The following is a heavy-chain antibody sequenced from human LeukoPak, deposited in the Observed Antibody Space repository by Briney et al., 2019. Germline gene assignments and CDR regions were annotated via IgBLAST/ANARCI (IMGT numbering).Heavy chain of an antibody. Sequence: GGSLRLSCAASGFTFSSYGMHWVRQAPGKGLEWVAVISYDGSNKYYADSVKGRFTISRDNSKNTLYLQMNSLRAEDTAVYYCARLGGGGVVVPAAPDYWGQGTLVTVSS. CDR1: GFTFSSYG. J-gene: IGHJ4*02. V-gene: IGHV3-30*03. CDR3: ARLGGGGVVVPAAPDY. D-gene: IGHD2-2*01. CDR2: ISYDGSNK.